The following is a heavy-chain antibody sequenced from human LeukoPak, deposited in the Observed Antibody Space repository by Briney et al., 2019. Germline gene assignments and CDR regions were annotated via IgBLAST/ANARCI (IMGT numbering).Heavy chain of an antibody. CDR1: GGTFNSYA. CDR2: IILIFGTA. CDR3: ARGEVPPHYFDY. J-gene: IGHJ4*02. Sequence: SVKVSCKASGGTFNSYAISWVRQAPGQGLEWMGGIILIFGTANYAQKFQGRVTITADESTSTAYMELSSLRSEDTAMYYCARGEVPPHYFDYWGQGTLVTVSS. V-gene: IGHV1-69*13.